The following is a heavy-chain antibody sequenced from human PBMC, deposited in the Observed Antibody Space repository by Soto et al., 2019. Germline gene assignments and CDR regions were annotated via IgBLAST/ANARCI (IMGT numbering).Heavy chain of an antibody. V-gene: IGHV3-7*01. CDR1: GFTFSSYW. J-gene: IGHJ3*02. D-gene: IGHD3-22*01. CDR2: IKQDGSEK. CDR3: AIDRYYDRSGYYDTDDAFDI. Sequence: GGSLRLSCAASGFTFSSYWMSWVRQAPGQGLGWVANIKQDGSEKYYVDSVKGRFTISRDNAKNSLYLQMNSLRAEDTAVYYCAIDRYYDRSGYYDTDDAFDIWGQGTMVTVSS.